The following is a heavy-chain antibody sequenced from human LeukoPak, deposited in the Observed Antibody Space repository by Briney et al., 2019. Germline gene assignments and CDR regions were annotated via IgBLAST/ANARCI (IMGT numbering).Heavy chain of an antibody. Sequence: HPGGSLRLSCAASGFTFSSYAMHWVRQAPGKGLEWVAVISYDGSNKYYADSVKGRFTISRDNSKNTLYLQMNSLRAEDTAVYYCARVTHPIYGSGSYYFDYWGQGTLVTVSS. V-gene: IGHV3-30-3*01. CDR3: ARVTHPIYGSGSYYFDY. D-gene: IGHD3-10*01. CDR1: GFTFSSYA. CDR2: ISYDGSNK. J-gene: IGHJ4*02.